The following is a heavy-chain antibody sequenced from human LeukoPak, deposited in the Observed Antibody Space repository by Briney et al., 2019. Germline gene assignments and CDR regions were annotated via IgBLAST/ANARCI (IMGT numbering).Heavy chain of an antibody. Sequence: GRSLRLSCAASGFTFSSYAMHWVRQAPGKGLEWVANIKQDGSEKYYVDSVKGRFTISRDNAKNSLYLQMNSLRAEDTAVYYCARDRLYCSSTSCYTGFSDYWGQGTLVTVSS. J-gene: IGHJ4*02. CDR3: ARDRLYCSSTSCYTGFSDY. D-gene: IGHD2-2*02. V-gene: IGHV3-7*01. CDR1: GFTFSSYA. CDR2: IKQDGSEK.